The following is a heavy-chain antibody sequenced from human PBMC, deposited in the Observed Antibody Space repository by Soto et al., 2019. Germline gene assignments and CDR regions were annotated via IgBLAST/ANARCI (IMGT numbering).Heavy chain of an antibody. V-gene: IGHV3-33*01. CDR2: IGYDGSNK. J-gene: IGHJ4*02. CDR3: ARWSSDYHDASGRLDH. D-gene: IGHD3-22*01. CDR1: GFTFSSHG. Sequence: GGSLRLSCAASGFTFSSHGMHWVRQAPGKGLEWVTYIGYDGSNKNYADSVRGRFTISRDNSKNTLYLEMDSLRAEDTAVYYCARWSSDYHDASGRLDHWGQGTLVTVSS.